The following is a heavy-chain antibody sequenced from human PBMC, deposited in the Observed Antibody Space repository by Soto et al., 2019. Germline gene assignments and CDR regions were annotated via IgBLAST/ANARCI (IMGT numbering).Heavy chain of an antibody. J-gene: IGHJ3*02. D-gene: IGHD3-16*01. CDR1: GYTFTNHG. Sequence: QVQLVQSGTEVKKPGASVKVSCKTSGYTFTNHGINWVRQAPGQGLEWMAWINPYNANTNYAQKTQGRGTMTPDTSTTTAYMALRSLTSDDTAVYYCARDRVAGIWGDAFDIWGQGTVVTVSS. CDR2: INPYNANT. V-gene: IGHV1-18*04. CDR3: ARDRVAGIWGDAFDI.